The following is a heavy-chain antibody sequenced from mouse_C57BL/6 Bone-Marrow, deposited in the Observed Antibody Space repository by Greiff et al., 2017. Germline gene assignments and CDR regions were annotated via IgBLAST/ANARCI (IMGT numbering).Heavy chain of an antibody. CDR2: IHPSDSDT. J-gene: IGHJ1*03. CDR3: APHYYGSSDWYFYV. V-gene: IGHV1-74*01. CDR1: GYTFTSYW. D-gene: IGHD1-1*01. Sequence: QVQLQQPGAELVKPGASVKVSCKASGYTFTSYWMHWVKQRPGQGLEWIGRIHPSDSDTNYNQKFKGKATLTVEKSSSTAYMQLSSLTSEDAAVYYCAPHYYGSSDWYFYVWGTGTTVTVSS.